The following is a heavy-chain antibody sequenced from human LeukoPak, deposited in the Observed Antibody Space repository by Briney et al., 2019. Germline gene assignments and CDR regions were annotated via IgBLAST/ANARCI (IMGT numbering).Heavy chain of an antibody. CDR3: ASNFNFDY. V-gene: IGHV4-59*12. J-gene: IGHJ4*02. Sequence: SETLSLTCTVSGGSISSYYWSWIRQPPGKGLEWIGYIYYSGNTNYNPSLKSRVTISVDTSKNQFSLKLSSVTAADTAVYYCASNFNFDYWGQGTLVTVSS. CDR1: GGSISSYY. CDR2: IYYSGNT.